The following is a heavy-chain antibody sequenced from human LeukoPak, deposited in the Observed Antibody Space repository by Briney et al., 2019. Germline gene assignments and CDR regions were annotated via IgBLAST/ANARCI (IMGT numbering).Heavy chain of an antibody. D-gene: IGHD1-26*01. Sequence: GASVKVSCKASGYTFTSYAMHWVRQAPGQRLEWMGWINAGNGNTKYSQKFQGGVTITRDTSASTACMELSSLRSEDTAVYYCARVRMGDTRLFDYWGQGTLVTVSS. CDR1: GYTFTSYA. V-gene: IGHV1-3*01. CDR3: ARVRMGDTRLFDY. CDR2: INAGNGNT. J-gene: IGHJ4*02.